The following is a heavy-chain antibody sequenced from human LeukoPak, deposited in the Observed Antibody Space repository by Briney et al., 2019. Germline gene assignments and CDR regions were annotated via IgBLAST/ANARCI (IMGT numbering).Heavy chain of an antibody. CDR1: GYTFTSYD. D-gene: IGHD6-19*01. J-gene: IGHJ5*02. V-gene: IGHV1-8*01. Sequence: GASVKVSCKASGYTFTSYDINWVRQATGQGLEWMGWMNPNSGNTGYAQKFQGRVTMTRNTSISTAYMELSSLRSEDTAVYYCASQHRLQWLAASELGWFDPWGQGTLVTVSS. CDR3: ASQHRLQWLAASELGWFDP. CDR2: MNPNSGNT.